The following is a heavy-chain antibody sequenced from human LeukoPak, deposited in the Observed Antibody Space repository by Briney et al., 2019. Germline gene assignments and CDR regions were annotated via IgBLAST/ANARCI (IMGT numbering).Heavy chain of an antibody. V-gene: IGHV1-2*02. D-gene: IGHD3-9*01. CDR2: INPNSGGT. Sequence: GASVKVSCKASGYTFTGYYMHWVRQAPGQGLEWMGWINPNSGGTNYAQKFQGRVTMTRDTSISTACIELSRLRSDDTAVYYCARDYDILTGYSYFDYWGQGTLVTVSS. CDR3: ARDYDILTGYSYFDY. J-gene: IGHJ4*02. CDR1: GYTFTGYY.